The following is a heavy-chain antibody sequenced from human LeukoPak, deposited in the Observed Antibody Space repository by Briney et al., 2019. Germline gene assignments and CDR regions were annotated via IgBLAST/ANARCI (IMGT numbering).Heavy chain of an antibody. V-gene: IGHV3-21*04. D-gene: IGHD6-19*01. CDR3: ARDKVAGSMAGSNFDY. CDR1: GFTFSSYS. Sequence: GGSLRLSCAASGFTFSSYSMNWVRQAPGKGLEWVSSISSSSSYIYYADSVKGRFTISRDNSENTLYLQMNSLRAGDTAVYYCARDKVAGSMAGSNFDYWGQGTLVTVSS. J-gene: IGHJ4*02. CDR2: ISSSSSYI.